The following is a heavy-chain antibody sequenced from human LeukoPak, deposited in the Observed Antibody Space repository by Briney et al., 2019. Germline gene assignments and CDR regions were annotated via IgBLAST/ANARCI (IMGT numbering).Heavy chain of an antibody. CDR2: IRGSGEST. CDR3: AKDWISYTTSPGELSH. CDR1: GFIFNTYA. V-gene: IGHV3-23*01. D-gene: IGHD3-10*01. Sequence: GGSLRLSCAASGFIFNTYAMSWVRQAPGKGLEWVSTIRGSGESTHYADSVQGRFTISRDNSLYTVYLQTDSLRGDDTAVYYCAKDWISYTTSPGELSHWGQGTLVIVSS. J-gene: IGHJ4*02.